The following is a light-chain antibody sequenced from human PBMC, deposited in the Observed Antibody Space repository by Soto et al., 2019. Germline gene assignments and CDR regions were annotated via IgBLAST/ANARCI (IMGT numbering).Light chain of an antibody. V-gene: IGKV3-20*01. Sequence: EIVLTQSPCTLSLSPGERATLSCRASQSVASNYLAWYQQKPGQAPRLLIYVASSRATGIPDRFSASGSGTAFTLTISRLEPEDFAVYFCQQYGTAPLTFGGGTKVEIK. J-gene: IGKJ4*01. CDR3: QQYGTAPLT. CDR2: VAS. CDR1: QSVASNY.